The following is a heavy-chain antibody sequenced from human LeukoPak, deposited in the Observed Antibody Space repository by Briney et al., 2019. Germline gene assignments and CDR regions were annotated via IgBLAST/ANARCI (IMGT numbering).Heavy chain of an antibody. CDR1: GLTVSRNY. J-gene: IGHJ4*02. D-gene: IGHD2-2*01. CDR2: IYSGGST. Sequence: QPGGSLRLSCAASGLTVSRNYMSWVRQAPGKGLESVSVIYSGGSTYYAESVRGRFTISRDNSKNTLYLQMNSLRADDTAVYYCAKVRYQLLIDYWGQGTLVTVSS. CDR3: AKVRYQLLIDY. V-gene: IGHV3-53*05.